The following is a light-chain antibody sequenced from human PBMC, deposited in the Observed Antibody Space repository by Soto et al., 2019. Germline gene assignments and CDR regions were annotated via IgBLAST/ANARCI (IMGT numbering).Light chain of an antibody. CDR3: QQYNSWPPIT. CDR1: QSVSSN. J-gene: IGKJ5*01. V-gene: IGKV3-15*01. CDR2: GAS. Sequence: EIVMTPSPATLSVSPVERATLSCRASQSVSSNLAWYQQKPGQAPRLLIYGASIRATGIPGRFSGTGSGTEFTLTIRGLQSEDFAVYYCQQYNSWPPITFGQGARREIK.